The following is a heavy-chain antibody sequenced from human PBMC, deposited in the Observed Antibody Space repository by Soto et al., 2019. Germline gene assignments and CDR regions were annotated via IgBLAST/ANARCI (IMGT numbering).Heavy chain of an antibody. V-gene: IGHV3-33*03. CDR2: IWFDGSKQ. Sequence: QVQLVESGGGVVQPGRSLRLSCVASGFTFTNHGWHWVRQAPGKGLEWVAMIWFDGSKQYYADSVKGRFTISRDDSKNPFYLQMNSLRTADTAGYYCAIDRRATGSHAGCFDPWGQGTLVTVSS. J-gene: IGHJ5*02. CDR1: GFTFTNHG. D-gene: IGHD3-10*01. CDR3: AIDRRATGSHAGCFDP.